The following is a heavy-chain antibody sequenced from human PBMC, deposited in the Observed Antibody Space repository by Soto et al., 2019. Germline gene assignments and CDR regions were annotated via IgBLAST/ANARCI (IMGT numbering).Heavy chain of an antibody. D-gene: IGHD6-13*01. CDR3: ARDRPYSSPSGGWFDP. Sequence: SVKVSCKASGGTFSSYAISWVRQAPGQGLEWMGGIIPIFGTANYAQKFQGRVTITADESTSTAYMELSSLRSEDTAVYYCARDRPYSSPSGGWFDPWGQGTLVTVSS. V-gene: IGHV1-69*13. J-gene: IGHJ5*02. CDR2: IIPIFGTA. CDR1: GGTFSSYA.